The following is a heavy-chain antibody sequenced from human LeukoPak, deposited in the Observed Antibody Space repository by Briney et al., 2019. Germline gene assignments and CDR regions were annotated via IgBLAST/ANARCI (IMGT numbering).Heavy chain of an antibody. Sequence: VASVKVSCKTSGYTFTSYYIHWVRQAPGQGLEWLGIINPSGGSTTYAQKFQGRVTMTTDTSTSTVYMELTSLRSDDTAVYYCARSSAYYNGADIWGQGTMVTVSS. CDR3: ARSSAYYNGADI. J-gene: IGHJ3*02. D-gene: IGHD3-9*01. V-gene: IGHV1-46*01. CDR2: INPSGGST. CDR1: GYTFTSYY.